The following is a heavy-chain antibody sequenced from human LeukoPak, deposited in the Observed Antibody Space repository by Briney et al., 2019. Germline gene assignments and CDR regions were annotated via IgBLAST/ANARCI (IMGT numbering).Heavy chain of an antibody. CDR3: TREYGHRDDCYGIDV. CDR1: GFNFDDYG. Sequence: PGGSLRLSCAASGFNFDDYGMSWVRQAPGKGLEWVSGISWNSGYRSYAESVKGRFTISRDSAKNSLYLQMNSLRAEDTALYYCTREYGHRDDCYGIDVWGQGTTVTVSS. D-gene: IGHD2-21*01. J-gene: IGHJ6*02. V-gene: IGHV3-20*04. CDR2: ISWNSGYR.